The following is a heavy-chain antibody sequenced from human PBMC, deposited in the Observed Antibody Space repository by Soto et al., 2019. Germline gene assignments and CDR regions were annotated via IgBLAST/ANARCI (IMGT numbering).Heavy chain of an antibody. V-gene: IGHV4-30-2*01. CDR2: IYHSGST. D-gene: IGHD5-12*01. CDR1: GGSMSSGGYS. J-gene: IGHJ4*02. Sequence: QLQLQESGSGLVKPSQTLSLTCAVSGGSMSSGGYSWSWIRQPPGKGLEWIGYIYHSGSTYYTPSLKSRVTISLDRSKNQFSLKLSSVTAADTAVYYCAAGGGLPRYYWGQGTLVTVSS. CDR3: AAGGGLPRYY.